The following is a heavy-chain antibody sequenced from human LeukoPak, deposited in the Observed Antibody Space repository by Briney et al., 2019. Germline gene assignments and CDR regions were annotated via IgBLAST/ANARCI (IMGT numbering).Heavy chain of an antibody. J-gene: IGHJ4*02. V-gene: IGHV3-74*03. CDR1: GFTFGSYS. Sequence: GGSLRLSCAASGFTFGSYSMHWVRQAPGKGLEWVSRINSDVSITTYADSVKGRFTVSRDNAKNTLFLQMNSLRAEDTAVYYCTRRSDSGTYYDYWGQGTLVTVSS. D-gene: IGHD1-26*01. CDR3: TRRSDSGTYYDY. CDR2: INSDVSIT.